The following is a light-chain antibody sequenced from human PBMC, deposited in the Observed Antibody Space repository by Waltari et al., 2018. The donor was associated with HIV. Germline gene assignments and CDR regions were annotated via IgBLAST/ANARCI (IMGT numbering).Light chain of an antibody. CDR3: AAWDDSRNAHVV. CDR2: SSN. CDR1: NSNSGSNS. V-gene: IGLV1-44*01. Sequence: QSVLTQPHSASGTPGQRVTISCSRSNSNSGSNSVNWYQQHPGTAPKRPIYSSNQRPLGVPDRFSGSKSGTSASLAISGRQSEDEADYYCAAWDDSRNAHVVFGGGTKLTVL. J-gene: IGLJ2*01.